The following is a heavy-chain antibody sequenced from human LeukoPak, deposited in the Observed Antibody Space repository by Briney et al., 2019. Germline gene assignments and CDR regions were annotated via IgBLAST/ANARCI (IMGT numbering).Heavy chain of an antibody. J-gene: IGHJ4*02. V-gene: IGHV4-59*08. Sequence: KPSETLSLTCTVSGGSISSYYWSWIRQPPGKGLEWIGYIYYSGSTNYNPSLKSRVTISVDTSKNQFSLKLSSVTAADTAVYYCARLQSSGWYGYWGQGTLVTVSS. CDR1: GGSISSYY. D-gene: IGHD6-19*01. CDR2: IYYSGST. CDR3: ARLQSSGWYGY.